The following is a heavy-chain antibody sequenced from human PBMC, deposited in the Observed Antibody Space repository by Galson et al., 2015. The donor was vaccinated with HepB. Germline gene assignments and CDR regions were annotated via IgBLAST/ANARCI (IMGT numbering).Heavy chain of an antibody. Sequence: SVKVSCKASGYTFNNYDINWVRQATGQGLEWVGWMNPKSGDTGYAQKFQGRVTMTRDTSISTAYMEPSSLISEDTAVYYCARNPAYTGWFDPWGQGTLVTVSS. V-gene: IGHV1-8*01. D-gene: IGHD3-16*01. CDR3: ARNPAYTGWFDP. CDR1: GYTFNNYD. CDR2: MNPKSGDT. J-gene: IGHJ5*02.